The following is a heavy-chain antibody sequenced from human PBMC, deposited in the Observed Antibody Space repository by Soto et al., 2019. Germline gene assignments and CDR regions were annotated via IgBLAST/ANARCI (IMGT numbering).Heavy chain of an antibody. CDR2: MNPNTGNI. CDR1: GYTFVDYA. D-gene: IGHD5-12*01. J-gene: IGHJ5*02. Sequence: QVQLVQSGAEVKRPGASVKVSCRASGYTFVDYALHWVRQAPGQGLEWVGWMNPNTGNIKYSHKFEDRVSITRDTVTGTAYMELGGLRSEDTAVYFCTREAIVAENWFDPWGQGTLVTVSS. CDR3: TREAIVAENWFDP. V-gene: IGHV1-3*01.